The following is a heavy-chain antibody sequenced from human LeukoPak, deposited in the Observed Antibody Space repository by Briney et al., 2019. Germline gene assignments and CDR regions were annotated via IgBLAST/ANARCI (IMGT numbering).Heavy chain of an antibody. J-gene: IGHJ4*02. D-gene: IGHD1-26*01. CDR3: ARDGGSYYRADY. V-gene: IGHV3-20*04. Sequence: ASLRLSCAASGFTFDDYGMSGVREAPGKGLGWVSGINWNGGSTGYADSVKGRFTISRDNSKNTLYLQTNSLRAEDTAVYYCARDGGSYYRADYWGQGTLVTVSS. CDR1: GFTFDDYG. CDR2: INWNGGST.